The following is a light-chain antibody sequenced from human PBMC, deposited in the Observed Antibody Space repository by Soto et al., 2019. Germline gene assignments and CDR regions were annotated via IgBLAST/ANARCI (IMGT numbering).Light chain of an antibody. Sequence: EIVLTQSPGTLSLSPGERATLSCRASQSVSSNYLAWYQQKPGQAPRLLIYGASSRATGIPDRFSGSGSGTDFTLTISRLEPEDFAVYYCQQHGSSPQTFDQGTKVEIK. V-gene: IGKV3-20*01. CDR3: QQHGSSPQT. J-gene: IGKJ1*01. CDR1: QSVSSNY. CDR2: GAS.